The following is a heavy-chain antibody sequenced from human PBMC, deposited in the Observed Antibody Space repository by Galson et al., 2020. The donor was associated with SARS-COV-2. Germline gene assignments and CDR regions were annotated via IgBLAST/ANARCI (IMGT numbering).Heavy chain of an antibody. CDR2: MNPKSGNT. CDR1: GYTFTNHD. D-gene: IGHD5-18*01. V-gene: IGHV1-8*01. CDR3: ARVWERGFSYGNWFDP. Sequence: ASVKVSCKASGYTFTNHDINWVRQATGEGLEWMGWMNPKSGNTGYVQRFQGRVTMTRDTSTSTAYMELSSLRSEDTAVYYCARVWERGFSYGNWFDPWGQGTLVTVSS. J-gene: IGHJ5*02.